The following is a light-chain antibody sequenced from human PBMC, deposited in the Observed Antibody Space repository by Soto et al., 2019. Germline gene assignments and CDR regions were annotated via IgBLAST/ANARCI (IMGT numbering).Light chain of an antibody. Sequence: ALQMTQSPSSLSASVGDRVTITCRASQDIKNDLGWYQQKPGKAPKLLIYAASTLHTEVPSRFSGRGSGSDFTLTISSLQPEDFATYYCLQDYSYPYTFGQGTKLEIK. J-gene: IGKJ2*01. CDR3: LQDYSYPYT. CDR2: AAS. V-gene: IGKV1-6*01. CDR1: QDIKND.